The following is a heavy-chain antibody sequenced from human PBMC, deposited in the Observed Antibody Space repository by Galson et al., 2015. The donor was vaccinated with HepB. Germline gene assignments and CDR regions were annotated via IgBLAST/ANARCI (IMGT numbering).Heavy chain of an antibody. CDR1: GFSFPDHY. V-gene: IGHV3-11*06. CDR3: ARGDSYSSGWYMKH. D-gene: IGHD6-19*01. J-gene: IGHJ4*02. Sequence: SLRLSCAASGFSFPDHYMTWIRQAPGKGLGWVSDISVGSTNYRNYADSVKGRFTISRDNTKNSLDLQMDNLRVEDTGVYYCARGDSYSSGWYMKHWGPGTLVTVSS. CDR2: ISVGSTNYR.